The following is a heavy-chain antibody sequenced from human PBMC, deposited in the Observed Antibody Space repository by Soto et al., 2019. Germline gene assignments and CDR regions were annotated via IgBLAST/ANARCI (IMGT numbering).Heavy chain of an antibody. V-gene: IGHV3-48*02. D-gene: IGHD4-17*01. CDR2: ISSSSSTI. CDR3: ARGFDYGGNSDAFDI. Sequence: GESLKISCAASGFTFSSYSMNWVRQAPGKGLEWVSYISSSSSTIYYADSVKGRFTISRDNAKNSLYLQMNSLRDEDTAVYYCARGFDYGGNSDAFDIWGQGTMVTVSS. J-gene: IGHJ3*02. CDR1: GFTFSSYS.